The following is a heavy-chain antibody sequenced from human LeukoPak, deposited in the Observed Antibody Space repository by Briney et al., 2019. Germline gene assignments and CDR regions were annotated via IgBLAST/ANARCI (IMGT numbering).Heavy chain of an antibody. CDR3: ARLRRREYYFDY. D-gene: IGHD3-10*01. CDR2: IYYTGST. CDR1: GASISGGTYY. V-gene: IGHV4-39*01. Sequence: KASETLSLTCSVSGASISGGTYYWGWIRQPPGKGLEWIGSIYYTGSTYGNPSLKSRVTISVDTSKNQFSLKLSSVTAADTAVYYCARLRRREYYFDYWGQGTLVTVSS. J-gene: IGHJ4*02.